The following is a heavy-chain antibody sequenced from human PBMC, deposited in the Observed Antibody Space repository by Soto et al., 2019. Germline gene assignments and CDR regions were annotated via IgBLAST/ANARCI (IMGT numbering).Heavy chain of an antibody. CDR3: ARFSPPRGYYAY. D-gene: IGHD3-22*01. CDR1: GGTVNTFA. V-gene: IGHV1-69*01. J-gene: IGHJ4*02. Sequence: QVQLVQSGAEVTKPGSSVKVSCMASGGTVNTFAISWVRQSPGHRLECMGGIIPMFGTAHYAQKFQGRVTITADESTRTVYMELSSLRSEDTALYYCARFSPPRGYYAYWGQGTLVTVSS. CDR2: IIPMFGTA.